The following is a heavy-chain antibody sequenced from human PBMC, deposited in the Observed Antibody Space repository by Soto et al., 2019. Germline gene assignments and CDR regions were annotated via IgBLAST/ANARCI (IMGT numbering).Heavy chain of an antibody. V-gene: IGHV4-39*01. Sequence: QLQLQESGPGLVEPSETLSLTCTVSGGPISSTTYYWDWIRQPPGKGLEWIGNIYHSGSTYYNPSLKRRVTITVDTSRNHFALKQSSVTAADTAVYDCARHHPQSANIVGAARGWFDPWGQGTLVTVSS. J-gene: IGHJ5*02. D-gene: IGHD1-26*01. CDR3: ARHHPQSANIVGAARGWFDP. CDR1: GGPISSTTYY. CDR2: IYHSGST.